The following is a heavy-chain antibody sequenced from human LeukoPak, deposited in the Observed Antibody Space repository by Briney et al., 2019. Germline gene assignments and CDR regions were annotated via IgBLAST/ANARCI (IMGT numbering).Heavy chain of an antibody. CDR3: ARDAAAAAGTNGIDY. Sequence: GASVKVSCKASGYTFTSYYMHWVRQAPGQGLEWMGIINPSGGSTSYAQKFQGRVTMTRDMSTSTVYMELSSLRSEDTAVYYCARDAAAAAGTNGIDYWGQGTLVTVSS. J-gene: IGHJ4*02. CDR2: INPSGGST. CDR1: GYTFTSYY. D-gene: IGHD6-13*01. V-gene: IGHV1-46*01.